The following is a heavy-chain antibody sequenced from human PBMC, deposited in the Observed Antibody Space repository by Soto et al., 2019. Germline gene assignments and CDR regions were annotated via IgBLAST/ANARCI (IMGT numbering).Heavy chain of an antibody. Sequence: QVQLVQSGAEVKKPGASVKISCAASGYTFTSSDVNWVRQAAGQGLEWMGWMNPNTGNTVYAQRFQGRVTMTRNIAISTAYMELRGLRSEDTALYYCATPQGDYYYYGMDVWGQGTTVTVSS. CDR3: ATPQGDYYYYGMDV. CDR1: GYTFTSSD. V-gene: IGHV1-8*01. J-gene: IGHJ6*02. D-gene: IGHD3-16*01. CDR2: MNPNTGNT.